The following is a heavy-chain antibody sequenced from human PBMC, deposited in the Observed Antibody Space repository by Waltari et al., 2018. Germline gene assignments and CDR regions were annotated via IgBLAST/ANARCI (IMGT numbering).Heavy chain of an antibody. D-gene: IGHD3-3*01. CDR1: GGSIRPARYS. V-gene: IGHV4-61*02. Sequence: QVQLQESGPGLVKPSQTLSLTCTVSGGSIRPARYSWPWPRQPAGKGLEWIGRIYSSGSPNYNPSLKSRVTISLDTSENHFSLKLRSVTAADTAVYYCARSYYDFWRSHGRDWFDPWGQGLLVTVSS. J-gene: IGHJ5*02. CDR2: IYSSGSP. CDR3: ARSYYDFWRSHGRDWFDP.